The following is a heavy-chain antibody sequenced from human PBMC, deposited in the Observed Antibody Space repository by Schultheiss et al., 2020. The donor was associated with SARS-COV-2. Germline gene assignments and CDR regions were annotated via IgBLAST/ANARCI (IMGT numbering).Heavy chain of an antibody. Sequence: GESLKISCAASGFIFSDYDMNWVRQAPGKGLEWVSHIGGGEGRAYYADSVKGRFTSSRDDSRATLYLHMNSLRTEDTAIYYCVKEGSGSAALFDIWGQGTMVTVSS. D-gene: IGHD1-26*01. J-gene: IGHJ3*02. CDR2: IGGGEGRA. CDR3: VKEGSGSAALFDI. CDR1: GFIFSDYD. V-gene: IGHV3-23*01.